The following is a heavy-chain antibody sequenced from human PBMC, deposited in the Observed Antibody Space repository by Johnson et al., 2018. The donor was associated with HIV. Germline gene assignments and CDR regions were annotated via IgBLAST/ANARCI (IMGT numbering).Heavy chain of an antibody. CDR2: ISGSGDDT. CDR3: AKCRYSSGWFSASDAFDI. J-gene: IGHJ3*02. V-gene: IGHV3-23*04. CDR1: GFTFSTYA. D-gene: IGHD6-19*01. Sequence: VQLVESGGGLVQPGGSLRLSCAASGFTFSTYAMSWVRQAPGKGLEWVSTISGSGDDTYYADSVKGRFTISRDNSKNTLYLQMNSLRAEDTAVYYCAKCRYSSGWFSASDAFDIWGQGTMVTVSS.